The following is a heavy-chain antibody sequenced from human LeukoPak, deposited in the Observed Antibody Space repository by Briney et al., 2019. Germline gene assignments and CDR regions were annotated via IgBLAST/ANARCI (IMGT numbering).Heavy chain of an antibody. J-gene: IGHJ6*02. Sequence: SETLSLTCTVSGGSISSSSYYWGWIRQPPGKGLEWIGSIYYSGSTYYNPSLKSRVTISVDTSKNQFSLKLSSVTAADTAVYYCARNTVTTFGDYYGMDVWGQGTTVTVSS. CDR2: IYYSGST. CDR1: GGSISSSSYY. D-gene: IGHD4-17*01. CDR3: ARNTVTTFGDYYGMDV. V-gene: IGHV4-39*07.